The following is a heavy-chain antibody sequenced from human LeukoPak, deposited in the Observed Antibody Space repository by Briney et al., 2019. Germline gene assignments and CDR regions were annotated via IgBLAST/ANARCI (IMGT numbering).Heavy chain of an antibody. CDR1: GFTFSSHS. Sequence: NPGGSLRLSCAASGFTFSSHSMNWVRQAPGKGLEWVSSISGTSNYIFYADSVKGRFTISRDNAKNSLYLQMNSLRAEDTALYYCARGTDYYDSRGYVYFDLWGRGTLVTVSS. V-gene: IGHV3-21*01. CDR2: ISGTSNYI. D-gene: IGHD3-22*01. CDR3: ARGTDYYDSRGYVYFDL. J-gene: IGHJ2*01.